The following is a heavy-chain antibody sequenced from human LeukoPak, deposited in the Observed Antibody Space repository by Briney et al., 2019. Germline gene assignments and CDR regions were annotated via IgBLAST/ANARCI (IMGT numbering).Heavy chain of an antibody. CDR1: GFTFCSYW. CDR2: INRDGSST. Sequence: PVGSLCLSPAASGFTFCSYWINWVRQAPGKGLVWVSHINRDGSSTNYADSVKGRFTISRDNAKNTLYLQMNSLRAEDTAVYYCARGPHPSYGSGSFYDGLFDYWAQGTMVTVSS. V-gene: IGHV3-74*01. J-gene: IGHJ4*02. D-gene: IGHD3-10*01. CDR3: ARGPHPSYGSGSFYDGLFDY.